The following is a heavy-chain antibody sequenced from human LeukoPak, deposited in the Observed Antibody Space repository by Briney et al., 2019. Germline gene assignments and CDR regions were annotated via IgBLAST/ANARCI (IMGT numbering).Heavy chain of an antibody. Sequence: SGGSLRLSCTASGFTFGDYAMSWFRQAPGKGLECVGFIRSKAYGGTTEYAASVKGRFTIPRDDSKSIVYLQMNGLKTDDTAVYYCTGLKGTGWPIDYWGQGTLVIVSS. J-gene: IGHJ4*02. D-gene: IGHD6-19*01. V-gene: IGHV3-49*03. CDR3: TGLKGTGWPIDY. CDR1: GFTFGDYA. CDR2: IRSKAYGGTT.